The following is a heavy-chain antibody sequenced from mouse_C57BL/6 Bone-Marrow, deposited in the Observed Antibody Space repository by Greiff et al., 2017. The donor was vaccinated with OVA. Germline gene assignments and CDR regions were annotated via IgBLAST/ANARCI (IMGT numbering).Heavy chain of an antibody. CDR2: INPSTGGT. J-gene: IGHJ2*01. D-gene: IGHD2-12*01. CDR3: ARGRPGYSDY. CDR1: GYSFTGYY. V-gene: IGHV1-42*01. Sequence: VQLQQSGPELVKPGASVKISCKASGYSFTGYYMNWVKQSPEKSLEWIGEINPSTGGTTYNQKFKAKATLPVDKSSSTAYMQLKSLTSEDSAVYYWARGRPGYSDYWGQGTTLTVSS.